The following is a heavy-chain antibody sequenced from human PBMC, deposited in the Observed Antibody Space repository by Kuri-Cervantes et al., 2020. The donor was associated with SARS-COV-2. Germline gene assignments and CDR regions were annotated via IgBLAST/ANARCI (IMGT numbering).Heavy chain of an antibody. J-gene: IGHJ6*02. CDR1: GGTFSSYA. CDR3: ARRGPYSNYYYYGMDV. Sequence: ASVKVSCKASGGTFSSYAINWVRQATGQGLEWMGWMNPNSGNTGYAQKFQGRVTMTRNTSISTAYMELSRLRSEDTAVYYCARRGPYSNYYYYGMDVWGQGTTVTVSS. D-gene: IGHD4-11*01. CDR2: MNPNSGNT. V-gene: IGHV1-8*02.